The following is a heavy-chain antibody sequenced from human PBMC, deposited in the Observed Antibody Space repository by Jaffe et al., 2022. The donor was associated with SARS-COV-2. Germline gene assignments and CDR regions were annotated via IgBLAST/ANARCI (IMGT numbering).Heavy chain of an antibody. CDR1: GYTFTSYA. CDR2: ISAGKGNT. Sequence: QVQLVQSGAEVKKPGASVKVSCKASGYTFTSYAIHWVRQAPGQRLEWMGWISAGKGNTNYPQKFQGRLTITRDTSASTAYMELSSLTSEDTAMYYCARDRYYGSGTYNYFDYWGQGTLVTVSS. D-gene: IGHD3-10*01. V-gene: IGHV1-3*01. J-gene: IGHJ4*02. CDR3: ARDRYYGSGTYNYFDY.